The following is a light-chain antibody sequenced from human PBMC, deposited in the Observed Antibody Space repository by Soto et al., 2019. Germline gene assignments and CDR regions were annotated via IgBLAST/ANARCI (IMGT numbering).Light chain of an antibody. Sequence: DIQMSQSPSTLSASVGDRVSITCRASQSISAWLAWYQQKPGKAPKLLIYDASILESGVPSRFSGSGSGTEFTLTIXXXXXXXFATYYCQQYXXXXFTFGP. V-gene: IGKV1-5*01. CDR1: QSISAW. CDR2: DAS. J-gene: IGKJ3*01. CDR3: QQYXXXXFT.